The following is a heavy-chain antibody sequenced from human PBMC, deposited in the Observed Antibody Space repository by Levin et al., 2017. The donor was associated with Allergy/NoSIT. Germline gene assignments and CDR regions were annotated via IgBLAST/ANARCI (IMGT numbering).Heavy chain of an antibody. Sequence: LSLTCAASGFTFEDNAMHWVRQAPGKGLEWVSGMSWNSDSIGYADSVKGRFTISRDNAKNSLYLEMNSLRAEDTALYYCAKSGLAPFDYWGQGTLVTVSS. D-gene: IGHD1-26*01. CDR3: AKSGLAPFDY. CDR1: GFTFEDNA. J-gene: IGHJ4*02. CDR2: MSWNSDSI. V-gene: IGHV3-9*01.